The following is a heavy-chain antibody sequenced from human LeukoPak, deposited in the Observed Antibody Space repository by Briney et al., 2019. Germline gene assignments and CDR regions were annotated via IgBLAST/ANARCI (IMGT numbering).Heavy chain of an antibody. J-gene: IGHJ4*02. CDR2: IYYSGST. Sequence: SETLSLTCTVSGGSISSSSYYWGWIRQPPGKGLEWIGSIYYSGSTYYNPSLKSRVTISVDTSKNQFSLKLSSVTAADTAVYYCARDKVGTDYWGQGTLVTVSS. D-gene: IGHD1-26*01. CDR3: ARDKVGTDY. CDR1: GGSISSSSYY. V-gene: IGHV4-39*02.